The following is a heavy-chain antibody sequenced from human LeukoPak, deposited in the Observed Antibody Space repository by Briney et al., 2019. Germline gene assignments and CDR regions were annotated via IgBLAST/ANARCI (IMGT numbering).Heavy chain of an antibody. V-gene: IGHV4-39*01. CDR3: TRLVNGRPLDL. D-gene: IGHD2-8*01. CDR1: GGSISSSTYH. CDR2: FTGNT. Sequence: SETLSLTCTVSGGSISSSTYHWGWIRQPPGKGLEWIGSFTGNTYSNPSLKSRVTISLDTSKNQFSLKLTSVTPADTAMYYCTRLVNGRPLDLSGQGVLVTVTS. J-gene: IGHJ4*02.